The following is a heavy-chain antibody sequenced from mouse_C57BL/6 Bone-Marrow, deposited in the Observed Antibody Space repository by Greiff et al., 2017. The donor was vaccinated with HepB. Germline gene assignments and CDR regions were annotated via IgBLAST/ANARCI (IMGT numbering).Heavy chain of an antibody. CDR3: ARIYYDYEGVWFAY. Sequence: QVQLQQSGPGLVAPSQSLSITCTVSGFSLNSYGVDWVRQSPGKGLVWLGVIWGVGSTNYNSALKSRLSISKDNSKSQVFLQMNSLQTDDTAMYYCARIYYDYEGVWFAYWGQGTLVTVSA. CDR1: GFSLNSYG. J-gene: IGHJ3*01. D-gene: IGHD2-4*01. V-gene: IGHV2-6*01. CDR2: IWGVGST.